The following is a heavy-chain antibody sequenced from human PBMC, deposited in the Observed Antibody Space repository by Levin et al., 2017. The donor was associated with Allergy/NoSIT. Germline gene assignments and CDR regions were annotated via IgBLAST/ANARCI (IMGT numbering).Heavy chain of an antibody. CDR1: GFTFSSYS. CDR2: ISSSSSTI. V-gene: IGHV3-48*02. J-gene: IGHJ5*02. Sequence: LSGGSLRLSCAASGFTFSSYSMNWVRQAPGKGLEWVSYISSSSSTIYYADSVKGRFTISRDNAKNSLYLQMNSLRDEDTAVYYCARDLYYYDSSAPGPDNWFDPWGQGTLVTVSS. CDR3: ARDLYYYDSSAPGPDNWFDP. D-gene: IGHD3-22*01.